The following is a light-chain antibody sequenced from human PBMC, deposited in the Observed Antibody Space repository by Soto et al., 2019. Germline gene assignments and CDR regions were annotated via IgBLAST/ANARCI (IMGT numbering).Light chain of an antibody. J-gene: IGKJ1*01. CDR1: QSISSY. CDR2: AAS. CDR3: QQSYSTPWT. Sequence: DIQMTKSPSSLSAPVGDRVTITCRPSQSISSYLNWYQQKPARAPKLLIYAASRLQSGVPSMFSGSGSGTDFTLTISSLQPEDFATYYCQQSYSTPWTFGQGTKVDIK. V-gene: IGKV1-39*01.